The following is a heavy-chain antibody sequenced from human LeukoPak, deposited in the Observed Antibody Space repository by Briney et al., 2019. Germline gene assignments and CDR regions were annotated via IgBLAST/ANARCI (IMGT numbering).Heavy chain of an antibody. D-gene: IGHD3-3*01. CDR2: INSDGSST. V-gene: IGHV3-74*01. CDR1: GFNFGDQP. J-gene: IGHJ4*02. CDR3: ARDRGNRFLEWVFDY. Sequence: GGSLRLSCTTSGFNFGDQPLGWFRQAPGKGLVWVSRINSDGSSTSYADSVKGRFTISRDNAKNTLYLQMNSLRAEDTAVYYCARDRGNRFLEWVFDYWGQGTLVTVSS.